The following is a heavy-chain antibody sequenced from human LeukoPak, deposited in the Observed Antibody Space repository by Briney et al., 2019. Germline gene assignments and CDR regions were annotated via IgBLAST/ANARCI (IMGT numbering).Heavy chain of an antibody. CDR3: ARGDLYGLLAAPLY. CDR2: ISAYNGNT. CDR1: GYTFTGYG. Sequence: ASVKVSCKASGYTFTGYGISWVRQAPGQGLEWMGWISAYNGNTNYAQKLQGRVTMTTDTSTSTAYMELRSLRSDDTAVYYCARGDLYGLLAAPLYWGQGTLITVSS. V-gene: IGHV1-18*01. J-gene: IGHJ4*02. D-gene: IGHD3-3*02.